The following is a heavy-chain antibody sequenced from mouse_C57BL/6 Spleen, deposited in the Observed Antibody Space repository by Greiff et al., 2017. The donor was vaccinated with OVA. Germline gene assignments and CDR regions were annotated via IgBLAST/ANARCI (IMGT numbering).Heavy chain of an antibody. J-gene: IGHJ2*01. D-gene: IGHD1-1*01. Sequence: VQLQQPGAELVKPGASVKMSCKASGYTFTSYWITWVKQRPGQGLEWIGDIYPGSGSTNYNEKFKSKATLTVDTASSTAYMQLSSLTSEDSAVYYCARDVYYGSSYVYWGQGTTLTVSS. CDR3: ARDVYYGSSYVY. V-gene: IGHV1-55*01. CDR1: GYTFTSYW. CDR2: IYPGSGST.